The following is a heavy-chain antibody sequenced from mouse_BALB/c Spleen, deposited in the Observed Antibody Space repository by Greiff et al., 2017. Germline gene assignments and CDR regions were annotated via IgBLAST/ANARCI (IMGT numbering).Heavy chain of an antibody. Sequence: VQLQQSGAEFVKPGASVKLSCTASGFNIKDTYMYWVEQWPEQGLEWIGRIDPANGNTKYDPKFQGKATITADTSSNTAYLQLSSLRSEDAAVYYCAKGGSYVYYLDYWGQGTTLTVSS. D-gene: IGHD1-1*02. CDR2: IDPANGNT. J-gene: IGHJ2*01. V-gene: IGHV14-3*02. CDR1: GFNIKDTY. CDR3: AKGGSYVYYLDY.